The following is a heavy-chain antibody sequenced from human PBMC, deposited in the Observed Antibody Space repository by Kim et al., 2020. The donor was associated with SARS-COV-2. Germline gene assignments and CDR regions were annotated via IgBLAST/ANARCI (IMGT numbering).Heavy chain of an antibody. V-gene: IGHV4-61*01. J-gene: IGHJ3*02. D-gene: IGHD3-10*01. CDR2: IYYSGST. CDR3: ARDMALSLMVRGVTGAFDI. Sequence: SETLSLTCTVSGGSVSSGSYYWSWIRQPPGKGLEWIGYIYYSGSTNYNPSLKSRVTISVDTSKNQFSLKLSSVTAADTAVYYCARDMALSLMVRGVTGAFDIWGQGTMVTVSS. CDR1: GGSVSSGSYY.